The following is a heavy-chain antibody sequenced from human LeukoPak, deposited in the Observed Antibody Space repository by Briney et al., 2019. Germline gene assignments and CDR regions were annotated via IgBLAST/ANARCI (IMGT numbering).Heavy chain of an antibody. CDR1: GNTFTSYY. CDR2: IIPFATTP. D-gene: IGHD2-2*01. CDR3: ARAPPRPEYHVFDP. Sequence: ASVKVSCKASGNTFTSYYMHWVRQAPGQGLEWMGGIIPFATTPDYAQKFQGRVTISADDSTNTVYMELDSLTSEDTAVYYCARAPPRPEYHVFDPWGRGTLVTVSS. V-gene: IGHV1-69*13. J-gene: IGHJ5*02.